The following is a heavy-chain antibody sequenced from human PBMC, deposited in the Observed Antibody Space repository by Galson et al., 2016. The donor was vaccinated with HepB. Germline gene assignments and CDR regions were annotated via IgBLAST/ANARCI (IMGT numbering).Heavy chain of an antibody. CDR2: IKQDGSQK. Sequence: SLRLSCAASGSKFSIYWMSWVRQAPGKGLEWVANIKQDGSQKNYVDSVKGRFTISRDNDKKSLYPQMNSLRVEDTAVYYCAGPDSGYEKDAFDMWGQGTMVTVSS. D-gene: IGHD5-12*01. CDR3: AGPDSGYEKDAFDM. CDR1: GSKFSIYW. J-gene: IGHJ3*02. V-gene: IGHV3-7*01.